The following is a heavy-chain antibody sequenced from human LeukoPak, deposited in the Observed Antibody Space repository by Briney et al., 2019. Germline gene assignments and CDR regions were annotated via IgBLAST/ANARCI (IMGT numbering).Heavy chain of an antibody. V-gene: IGHV1-2*02. J-gene: IGHJ4*02. CDR1: GYTFTAYY. Sequence: ASVTVSCKASGYTFTAYYIHWVRQAPGQGVEWMGWINPNSGGTNYAQKFQGRVTITRDASLSTAYMELSRLRSDDTAVYYCARGINNFGLWGQGTLVSVSS. CDR3: ARGINNFGL. CDR2: INPNSGGT. D-gene: IGHD2-15*01.